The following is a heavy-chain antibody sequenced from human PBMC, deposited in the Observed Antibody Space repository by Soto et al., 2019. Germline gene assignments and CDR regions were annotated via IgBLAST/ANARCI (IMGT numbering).Heavy chain of an antibody. V-gene: IGHV5-51*01. D-gene: IGHD6-13*01. Sequence: GESLKISCKASGYSFTNYWIGWVRQMPGKGLECMGIIYPGDSDTRYSPSFQGQVTISADKSISTAYLQWSSLKASDTAIYYCARHQVADGIIYFYGMDVWGQGTTVTVSS. CDR2: IYPGDSDT. CDR3: ARHQVADGIIYFYGMDV. CDR1: GYSFTNYW. J-gene: IGHJ6*02.